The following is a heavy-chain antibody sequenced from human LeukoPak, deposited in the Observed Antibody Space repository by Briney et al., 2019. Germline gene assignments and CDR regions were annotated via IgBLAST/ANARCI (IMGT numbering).Heavy chain of an antibody. CDR2: ISSSGSTI. CDR1: GFTFSSYE. CDR3: AREQEPTNYYYGMDV. V-gene: IGHV3-48*03. Sequence: GGSLRLSCAASGFTFSSYEMNWVRQAPGKGLEWVSYISSSGSTIYYADSVKGRFTISRDNAKNSLYLQMNSLRAEDTAVYYCAREQEPTNYYYGMDVWGKGTTVTVSS. D-gene: IGHD1-14*01. J-gene: IGHJ6*04.